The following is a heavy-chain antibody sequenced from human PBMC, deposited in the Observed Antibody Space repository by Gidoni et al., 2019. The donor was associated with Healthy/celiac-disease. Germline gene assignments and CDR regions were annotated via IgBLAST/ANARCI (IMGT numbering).Heavy chain of an antibody. J-gene: IGHJ4*02. V-gene: IGHV4-61*02. CDR3: AREHYGDSTLDY. CDR2: IYTSGST. CDR1: GGSISSGSYY. D-gene: IGHD4-17*01. Sequence: QVQLQESGPGLVKPSQTLSLTCTVSGGSISSGSYYWSWIRQPAGKGLAWIGRIYTSGSTNYNPSLKSRVTISVDTSKNQFSLKLSSVTAADTAVYYCAREHYGDSTLDYWGQGTLVTVSS.